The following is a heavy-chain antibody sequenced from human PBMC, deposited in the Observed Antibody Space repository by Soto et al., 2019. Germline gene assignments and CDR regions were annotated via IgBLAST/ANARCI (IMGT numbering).Heavy chain of an antibody. CDR3: ARDDGEGDYYYYAMDV. V-gene: IGHV4-4*02. CDR2: IFHSGRT. J-gene: IGHJ6*02. D-gene: IGHD4-17*01. CDR1: GGTIASTNF. Sequence: SETLSLPCPVSGGTIASTNFWTWVRQPPGKGLEWIGEIFHSGRTNYNTSLESRVTISIDMSKNQFSLNLTSVTAADTAVYYCARDDGEGDYYYYAMDVWGQGTTVTVSS.